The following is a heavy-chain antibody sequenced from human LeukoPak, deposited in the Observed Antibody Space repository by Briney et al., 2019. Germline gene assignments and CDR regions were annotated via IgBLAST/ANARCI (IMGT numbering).Heavy chain of an antibody. D-gene: IGHD1-7*01. V-gene: IGHV1-69*05. CDR2: IIPIFGTA. Sequence: GASVKVSCKASGGTFSSYAISWVQQAPGQGLEWMGRIIPIFGTANYAQKFQGRVTITTDESTSTAYMELSSLRCEDTAVYYCASSGLLELQAFDYWGQGTLVTVSS. CDR3: ASSGLLELQAFDY. CDR1: GGTFSSYA. J-gene: IGHJ4*02.